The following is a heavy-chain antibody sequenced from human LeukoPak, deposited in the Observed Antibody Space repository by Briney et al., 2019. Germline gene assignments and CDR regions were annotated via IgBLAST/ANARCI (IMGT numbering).Heavy chain of an antibody. CDR1: GGSLSSYY. D-gene: IGHD3-3*01. J-gene: IGHJ4*02. CDR2: IYYSGST. Sequence: PSETLSLTCTVSGGSLSSYYWSWIRQPPGKGLEWIGYIYYSGSTNYNPSLKSRVTISVDTAKNQFSLKLRSVTAADTGVYYCASGVVTSHFDYWGQGTLVTVSS. CDR3: ASGVVTSHFDY. V-gene: IGHV4-59*01.